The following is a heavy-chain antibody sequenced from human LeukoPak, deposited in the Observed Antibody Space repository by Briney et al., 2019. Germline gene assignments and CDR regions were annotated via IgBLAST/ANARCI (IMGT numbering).Heavy chain of an antibody. CDR1: GGSISSSSYY. V-gene: IGHV4-39*01. Sequence: PSETLSLTGTVSGGSISSSSYYWGWIRQPPGKGLEWIGSIYYSGSTYYNPSLKSRVTISVDTSKNQFSLKLSSVTAADTAVYYCARQLVEMATIHFDYWGQGTLVTVSS. J-gene: IGHJ4*02. CDR2: IYYSGST. CDR3: ARQLVEMATIHFDY. D-gene: IGHD5-24*01.